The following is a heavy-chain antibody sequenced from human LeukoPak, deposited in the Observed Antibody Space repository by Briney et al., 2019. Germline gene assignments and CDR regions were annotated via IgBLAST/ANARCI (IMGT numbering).Heavy chain of an antibody. CDR3: ATTGHYGMDV. D-gene: IGHD3-9*01. CDR1: GYSFPTYW. CDR2: INPSDSYT. V-gene: IGHV5-10-1*01. J-gene: IGHJ6*02. Sequence: GESLKISCKGSGYSFPTYWIGWVRQMPGKGLEWMGRINPSDSYTKYSPSFQGHVTISADKSINTAYLQWSSLKASDTAMYYCATTGHYGMDVWGQGTTVTVSS.